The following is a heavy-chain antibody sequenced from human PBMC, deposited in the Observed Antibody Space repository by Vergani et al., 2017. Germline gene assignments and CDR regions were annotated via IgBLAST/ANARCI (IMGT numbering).Heavy chain of an antibody. D-gene: IGHD6-13*01. V-gene: IGHV4-34*01. CDR1: GGSFSGYY. CDR3: ARASLIAAGPFDY. Sequence: QVQLQQWRAGLLKPSETLSLTCAVYGGSFSGYYWSWIRQPPGKGLEWIGEINHSGSTNYNPSLKSRVTISVDTSKNQFSLKLSSVTAADTAVYYCARASLIAAGPFDYWGQGTLVTVSS. CDR2: INHSGST. J-gene: IGHJ4*02.